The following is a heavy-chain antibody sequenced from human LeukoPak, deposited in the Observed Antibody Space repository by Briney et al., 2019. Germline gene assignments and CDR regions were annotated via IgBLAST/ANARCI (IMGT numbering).Heavy chain of an antibody. J-gene: IGHJ5*02. CDR1: GGSISSYY. CDR3: ARDHYDILTGLIGKNWFDP. D-gene: IGHD3-9*01. V-gene: IGHV4-59*12. Sequence: SETLSLTCTVSGGSISSYYWSWIRQPPGKGPEWIGYIYYSGSTNYNPSLKSRVTISVDTSKNQFSLKLSSVTAADTAVYYCARDHYDILTGLIGKNWFDPWGQGTLVTVSS. CDR2: IYYSGST.